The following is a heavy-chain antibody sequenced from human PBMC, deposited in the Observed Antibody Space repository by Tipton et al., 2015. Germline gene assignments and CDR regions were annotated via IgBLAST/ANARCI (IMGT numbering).Heavy chain of an antibody. CDR3: ARDPPGGYFDY. J-gene: IGHJ4*02. CDR2: IYYSGST. D-gene: IGHD3-16*01. Sequence: TLSLTCTVSGGSISSYYWSWIRQPPGKGLEWIAYIYYSGSTNYNPSLKSRVTISVDMSKNQFSLKLSSATAADTAVYYCARDPPGGYFDYWGQGTLVTVSS. CDR1: GGSISSYY. V-gene: IGHV4-59*01.